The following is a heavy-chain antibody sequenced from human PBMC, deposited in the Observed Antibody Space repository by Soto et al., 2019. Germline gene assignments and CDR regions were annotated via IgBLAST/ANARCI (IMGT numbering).Heavy chain of an antibody. CDR2: IYDSGTT. J-gene: IGHJ6*02. V-gene: IGHV4-4*02. CDR3: ARRRITTFGVVITGYGLDV. Sequence: SETLSLTCAVSGDSITNNNCWNWVRQPPGKGLEWIGEIYDSGTTNDNPSLKSRATISVDKSKNQFSLKLNSLTAADTAVYYCARRRITTFGVVITGYGLDVWGQGTTVTVSS. CDR1: GDSITNNNC. D-gene: IGHD3-3*01.